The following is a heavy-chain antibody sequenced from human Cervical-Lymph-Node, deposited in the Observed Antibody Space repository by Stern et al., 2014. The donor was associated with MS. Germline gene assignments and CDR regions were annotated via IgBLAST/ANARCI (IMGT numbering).Heavy chain of an antibody. J-gene: IGHJ6*02. V-gene: IGHV1-69*01. CDR3: ASSVGELTPEAV. CDR2: IIPMFGTA. CDR1: GGTFSSYA. Sequence: VQLVESGAEVKKPGSSVRVSCKASGGTFSSYAISWVRQAPGQGLECMGGIIPMFGTANYAQKFQGRVTITADDSTTTAYMEVSSLRSEDTAVYYCASSVGELTPEAVWGQGTTVTVFS. D-gene: IGHD3-10*01.